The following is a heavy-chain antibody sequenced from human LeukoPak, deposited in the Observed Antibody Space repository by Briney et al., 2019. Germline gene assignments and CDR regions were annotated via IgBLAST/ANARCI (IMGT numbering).Heavy chain of an antibody. CDR1: GGSFSGYY. V-gene: IGHV4-34*01. CDR3: ARVMSDFWSGYKFDY. Sequence: PSETLSLTCAVNGGSFSGYYWSWIRQPPGKGLEWIGEINHSGSTNYNPSLKSRVTIAVDTSKNRSSLKMSSVTAADTAVYYCARVMSDFWSGYKFDYWGQGTLVTVSS. J-gene: IGHJ4*02. CDR2: INHSGST. D-gene: IGHD3-3*01.